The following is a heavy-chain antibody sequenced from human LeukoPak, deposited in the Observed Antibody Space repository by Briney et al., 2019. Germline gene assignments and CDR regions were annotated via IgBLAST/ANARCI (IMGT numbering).Heavy chain of an antibody. J-gene: IGHJ4*02. Sequence: GRSLRLSCEASGFTFSSYAMSWVRQAPGKGLEWVSAISGSGGSTYYADSVKGRFTISRDNSKNTLYLQMNSLRAEDTALYYCAKRRMATLDYWGQGTLVTVSS. D-gene: IGHD5-24*01. CDR1: GFTFSSYA. CDR3: AKRRMATLDY. CDR2: ISGSGGST. V-gene: IGHV3-23*01.